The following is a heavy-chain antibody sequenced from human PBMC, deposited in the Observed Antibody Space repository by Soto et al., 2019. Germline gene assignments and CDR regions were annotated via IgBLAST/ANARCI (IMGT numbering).Heavy chain of an antibody. CDR1: GFTFSSYW. D-gene: IGHD3-22*01. CDR3: ARDLDYYDSSGYYLPRRGLVDY. J-gene: IGHJ4*02. Sequence: EVQLVESGGGLVQPGGSLRLSCAASGFTFSSYWMSWVRQAPGKGLEWVANIKQDGSEKYYVDSVKGRFTISRDNAKNSLYLQMNSLRAEDTAVYYCARDLDYYDSSGYYLPRRGLVDYWGKGTLVTVSS. V-gene: IGHV3-7*03. CDR2: IKQDGSEK.